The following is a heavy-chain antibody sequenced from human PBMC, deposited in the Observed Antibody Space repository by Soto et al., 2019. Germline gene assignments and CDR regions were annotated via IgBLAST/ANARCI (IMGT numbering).Heavy chain of an antibody. CDR1: GGSFSGYY. Sequence: SETLSLTCAVYGGSFSGYYWSWIRQPPGKGLEWIGEINHSGSTNYSPSLKSRVTISVDTSKNQFSLKLSSVTAADTAVYYCARGLDGMDCSGGSCYSGYYYYMDVWGKGATVTVSS. CDR3: ARGLDGMDCSGGSCYSGYYYYMDV. V-gene: IGHV4-34*01. D-gene: IGHD2-15*01. J-gene: IGHJ6*03. CDR2: INHSGST.